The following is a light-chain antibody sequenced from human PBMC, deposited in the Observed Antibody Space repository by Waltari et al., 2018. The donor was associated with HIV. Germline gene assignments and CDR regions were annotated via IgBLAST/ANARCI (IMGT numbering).Light chain of an antibody. CDR1: QAISSY. J-gene: IGKJ4*01. Sequence: DIQLTQSPSFLSASVGDRVTITCRASQAISSYLAWNQQKPGKAPKLLIYAASTLQSGVPSRFSGSGSGTEFTLTIGSLQPEDFATYYCRQLDSYTQITFGGGTKVEIK. CDR3: RQLDSYTQIT. CDR2: AAS. V-gene: IGKV1-9*01.